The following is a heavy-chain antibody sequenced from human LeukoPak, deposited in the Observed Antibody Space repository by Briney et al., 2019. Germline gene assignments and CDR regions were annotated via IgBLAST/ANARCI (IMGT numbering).Heavy chain of an antibody. Sequence: RGSLRLSCAASGFSFSIYSMSWVRQAPGKGREWVANIKQDGSERCYVDSVKGRFTISRDNAKNSLYLQMNGLRAEDTAVYYCARGGVVTISYWGQGTLVTVSS. CDR1: GFSFSIYS. V-gene: IGHV3-7*05. D-gene: IGHD3-3*01. CDR2: IKQDGSER. J-gene: IGHJ4*02. CDR3: ARGGVVTISY.